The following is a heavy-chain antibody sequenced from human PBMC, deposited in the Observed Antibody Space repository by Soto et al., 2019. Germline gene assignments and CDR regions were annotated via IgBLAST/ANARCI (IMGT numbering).Heavy chain of an antibody. J-gene: IGHJ6*02. D-gene: IGHD3-10*01. CDR2: IRWNSGGI. CDR3: AKDKEWFGEARLGYYGMDV. Sequence: EVQLVESGGGLVQPGRSLRLSSAASGFTFDDYAMHWVRQAPGKGLEWVSGIRWNSGGIAYADSVKGRFTISRDNAKNSLYLQMNSLRAEDTALYYCAKDKEWFGEARLGYYGMDVWGQGTTVTVSS. V-gene: IGHV3-9*01. CDR1: GFTFDDYA.